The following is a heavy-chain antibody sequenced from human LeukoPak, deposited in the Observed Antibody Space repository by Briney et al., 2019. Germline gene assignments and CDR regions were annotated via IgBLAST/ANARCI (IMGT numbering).Heavy chain of an antibody. Sequence: GSLRLSCAASGFPFSNYWMSWVRQAPGRGLEWVANIKQDGGEKFYVDSVKGRFTISRDNAKNSLYLQMNSLRAEDTAVYYCARASSGWYLDAFDIWGQGTMVTVSS. J-gene: IGHJ3*02. CDR3: ARASSGWYLDAFDI. CDR2: IKQDGGEK. V-gene: IGHV3-7*01. CDR1: GFPFSNYW. D-gene: IGHD6-19*01.